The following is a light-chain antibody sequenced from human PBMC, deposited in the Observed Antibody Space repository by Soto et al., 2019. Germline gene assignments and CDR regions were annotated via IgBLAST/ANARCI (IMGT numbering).Light chain of an antibody. J-gene: IGKJ2*01. CDR1: QSISSW. Sequence: DIQMTQSPSTLSASVGDRVTITCRASQSISSWLAWYQQKPGKAPKLLIYDASSLESGVPARFRGRGSGTEFTLTISSLQPDDFATYYCQQYNSYQYTFGQGTKLEIK. V-gene: IGKV1-5*01. CDR3: QQYNSYQYT. CDR2: DAS.